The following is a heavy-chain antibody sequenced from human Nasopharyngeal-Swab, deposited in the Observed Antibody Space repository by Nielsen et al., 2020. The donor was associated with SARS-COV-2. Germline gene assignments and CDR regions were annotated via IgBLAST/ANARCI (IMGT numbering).Heavy chain of an antibody. J-gene: IGHJ6*02. CDR3: ASPRGSDNYYYYGMDV. CDR2: ISSSSSYI. D-gene: IGHD3-10*01. CDR1: GFTFDDYA. V-gene: IGHV3-21*01. Sequence: GESLKISCAASGFTFDDYAMNWVRQAPGKGLGWVSSISSSSSYIYYADSVKGRFTISRDNAKNSLYLQMNSLRAEDTAVYYCASPRGSDNYYYYGMDVWGQGTTVTVSS.